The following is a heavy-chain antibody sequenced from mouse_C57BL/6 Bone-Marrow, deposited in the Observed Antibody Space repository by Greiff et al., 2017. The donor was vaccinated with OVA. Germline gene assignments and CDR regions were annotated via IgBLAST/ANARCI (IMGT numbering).Heavy chain of an antibody. CDR1: GYTFTNYW. D-gene: IGHD1-1*01. J-gene: IGHJ2*02. V-gene: IGHV1-59*01. CDR3: AHYGSRLYLHY. Sequence: VQLQQPGAELVRPGPSVKLSCKASGYTFTNYWMHWVKQRPGQGLEWIGVIAPSDSYINYKQKFKGRATLTVDTSSSTAYMHLSSLTSEDSAVYYCAHYGSRLYLHYWGQGTSLTVSS. CDR2: IAPSDSYI.